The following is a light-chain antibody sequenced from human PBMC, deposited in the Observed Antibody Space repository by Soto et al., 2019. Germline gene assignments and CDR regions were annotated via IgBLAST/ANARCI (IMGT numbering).Light chain of an antibody. Sequence: EIVLTQSPSTLSLSPGEGATLSCRASQSVSSTYLAWYQQKPGQAPRLLIYGASGRATGIPDRFSGSGSGTDFTLTSTRLEPEDFAVYYCQHYGSSPITFGQGTRLEIK. V-gene: IGKV3-20*01. J-gene: IGKJ5*01. CDR2: GAS. CDR1: QSVSSTY. CDR3: QHYGSSPIT.